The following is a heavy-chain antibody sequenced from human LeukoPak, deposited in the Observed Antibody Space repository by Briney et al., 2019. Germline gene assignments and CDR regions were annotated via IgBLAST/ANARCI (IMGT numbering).Heavy chain of an antibody. CDR3: AKERLVGVKGIDY. CDR1: GFTFSTYA. D-gene: IGHD1-26*01. CDR2: ISGSGAIT. J-gene: IGHJ4*02. Sequence: GGSLRLSCAASGFTFSTYAMTWIRQAPGKGLEWVSAISGSGAITYYADSVRGRFTISRDNSRNTLDLQMNSLRVEDTAVYYCAKERLVGVKGIDYWGQGTLVTVSS. V-gene: IGHV3-23*01.